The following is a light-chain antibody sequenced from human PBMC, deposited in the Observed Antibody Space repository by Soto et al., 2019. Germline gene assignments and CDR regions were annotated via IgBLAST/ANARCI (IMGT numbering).Light chain of an antibody. CDR3: AAWDDSLSGVV. V-gene: IGLV1-47*01. CDR2: RNN. Sequence: QSVLTQPPSASGTPGQRVTISCSGSSSNIGSNYVYWYQQLPGTAPKLLVYRNNQRPSGVPDLSSGSKSGTSASLAISGVRSEDEADYYCAAWDDSLSGVVFGGGTKLTVL. J-gene: IGLJ2*01. CDR1: SSNIGSNY.